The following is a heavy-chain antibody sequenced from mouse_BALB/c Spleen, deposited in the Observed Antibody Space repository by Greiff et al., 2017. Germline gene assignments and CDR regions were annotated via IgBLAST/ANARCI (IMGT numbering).Heavy chain of an antibody. Sequence: EVKLQESGPGLVKPSQSLSLTCSVTGYSITSGYYWNWIRQFPGNKLEWMGYISYDGSNNYNPSLKNRISITRDTSKNQFFLKLNSVTTEDTATYYCAREVLSYYYGSSYPWFAYWGQGTLVTVSA. CDR1: GYSITSGYY. J-gene: IGHJ3*01. CDR2: ISYDGSN. V-gene: IGHV3-6*02. CDR3: AREVLSYYYGSSYPWFAY. D-gene: IGHD1-1*01.